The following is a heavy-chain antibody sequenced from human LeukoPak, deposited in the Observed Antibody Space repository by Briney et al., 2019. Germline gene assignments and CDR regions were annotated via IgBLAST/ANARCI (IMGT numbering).Heavy chain of an antibody. CDR2: ISYDGSNK. V-gene: IGHV3-30-3*01. D-gene: IGHD3-22*01. Sequence: GGSLRLSCAASGFTFSSYAMHWVRQAPGKGLEWVAVISYDGSNKYYADSVKGRFTISRDNSKNTLYLQMNSLRAEDTAVYYRARYYDSSGAIDYWGQGTLVTVSS. J-gene: IGHJ4*02. CDR3: ARYYDSSGAIDY. CDR1: GFTFSSYA.